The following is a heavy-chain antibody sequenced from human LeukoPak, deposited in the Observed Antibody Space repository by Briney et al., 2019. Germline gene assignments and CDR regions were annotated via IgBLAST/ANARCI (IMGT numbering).Heavy chain of an antibody. CDR3: ARDRYNWNDASDAFDI. Sequence: SETLSLTCTVSGGSISSYYWSWIRQPPGKGLEWMGYIHYSGSTNYNPSLKSRVTISVDTSKNQSSLKLSSVTAADTAVYYCARDRYNWNDASDAFDIWGQGTMVTVSS. D-gene: IGHD1-20*01. CDR1: GGSISSYY. CDR2: IHYSGST. J-gene: IGHJ3*02. V-gene: IGHV4-59*01.